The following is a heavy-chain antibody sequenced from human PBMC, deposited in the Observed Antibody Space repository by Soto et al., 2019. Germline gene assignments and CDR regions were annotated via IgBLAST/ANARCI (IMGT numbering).Heavy chain of an antibody. CDR2: ISSSTSYV. V-gene: IGHV3-21*02. D-gene: IGHD2-2*01. CDR3: ARDPSEGRVGNWFES. Sequence: EVQLVESGGGLVKPGGSLRLSCAASGFTFSRYGMNWLRQAPGKGLEWVASISSSTSYVYYADSVQGRFSTSRDNAKNILYLEMYGLRTEDTAVYYCARDPSEGRVGNWFESWGQGTLVTVSS. J-gene: IGHJ5*01. CDR1: GFTFSRYG.